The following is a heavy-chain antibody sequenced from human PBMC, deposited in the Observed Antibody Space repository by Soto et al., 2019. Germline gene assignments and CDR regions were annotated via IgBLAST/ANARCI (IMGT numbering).Heavy chain of an antibody. D-gene: IGHD6-13*01. Sequence: SETLSLTCTVSGGSISSYYWSWIRQPPGKVLEWIGYIYYSGSTNYNPSLKSRVTISVDTSKNQFSLKLSSVTAADTAVYYCARVGATAGLDYWGQGTLVTVSS. J-gene: IGHJ4*02. CDR1: GGSISSYY. V-gene: IGHV4-59*01. CDR2: IYYSGST. CDR3: ARVGATAGLDY.